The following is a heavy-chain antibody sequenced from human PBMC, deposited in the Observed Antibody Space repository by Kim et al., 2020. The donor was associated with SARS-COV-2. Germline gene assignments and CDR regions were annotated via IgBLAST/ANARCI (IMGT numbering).Heavy chain of an antibody. J-gene: IGHJ4*02. V-gene: IGHV1-69*01. CDR3: ARFPLVDLVVPAAIFDY. Sequence: FQGRVTITADESTSTAYMELSSLRSEDTAVYYCARFPLVDLVVPAAIFDYWGQGTLVTVSS. D-gene: IGHD2-2*01.